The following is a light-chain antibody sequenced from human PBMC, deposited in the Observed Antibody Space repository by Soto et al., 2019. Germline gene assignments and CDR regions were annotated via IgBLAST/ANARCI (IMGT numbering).Light chain of an antibody. V-gene: IGLV2-14*01. CDR2: EVS. CDR3: SSYTSSTPYV. Sequence: QSVLTQPASVSGSPGQSITISCTGTSSDVGGYNYVSWYQQHPGKAPKLMIYEVSNRPSGVSNRFSGSKSGNTASLTISGLQAEDEADYYCSSYTSSTPYVFGTGTTATVL. J-gene: IGLJ1*01. CDR1: SSDVGGYNY.